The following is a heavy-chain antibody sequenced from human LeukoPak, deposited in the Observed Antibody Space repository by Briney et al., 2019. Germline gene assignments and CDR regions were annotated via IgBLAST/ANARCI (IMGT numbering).Heavy chain of an antibody. CDR3: ARSTGWYSTDAFDI. D-gene: IGHD6-19*01. V-gene: IGHV3-74*03. Sequence: PGGSLRLSCAASGFTFSSHWMHWVRQAPGKGLVWVSRINGDGSNTTYADSVKGRFTISRDNAKNTLYLQMNSLRAEDTAVYHCARSTGWYSTDAFDIWGQGTMVTVSS. CDR2: INGDGSNT. CDR1: GFTFSSHW. J-gene: IGHJ3*02.